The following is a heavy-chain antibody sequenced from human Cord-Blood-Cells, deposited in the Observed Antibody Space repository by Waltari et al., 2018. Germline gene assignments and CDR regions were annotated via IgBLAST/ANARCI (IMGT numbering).Heavy chain of an antibody. CDR2: ISSSSSYI. CDR3: ASKLTGDSAFDI. D-gene: IGHD7-27*01. J-gene: IGHJ3*02. Sequence: EVQLVESGGGLVKPGGSLRLSCAASGFTFSSYSMNWVRQAPGKGLEWVSSISSSSSYIYYADSVKGRFTISRDNAKNSLYLQMNSLRVEDTAVYYCASKLTGDSAFDIWGQGTMVTVSS. CDR1: GFTFSSYS. V-gene: IGHV3-21*01.